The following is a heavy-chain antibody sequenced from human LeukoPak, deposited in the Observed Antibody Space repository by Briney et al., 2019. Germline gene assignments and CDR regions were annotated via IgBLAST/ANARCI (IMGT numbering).Heavy chain of an antibody. CDR1: GFTFSSYA. V-gene: IGHV3-23*01. CDR3: ATPRYCSSTSCYTGNNWFDP. CDR2: ISGSGGST. Sequence: GGSLRLSCAASGFTFSSYAMSWGRQAPGEGLEWGSAISGSGGSTYYADSVKGRFTISSDNSKNTLYLQMNSLRAEDTAVYYCATPRYCSSTSCYTGNNWFDPWGQGTLVTVSS. D-gene: IGHD2-2*02. J-gene: IGHJ5*02.